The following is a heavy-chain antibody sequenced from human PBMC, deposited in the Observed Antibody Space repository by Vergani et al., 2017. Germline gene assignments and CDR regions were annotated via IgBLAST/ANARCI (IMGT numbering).Heavy chain of an antibody. CDR2: INADNGNT. J-gene: IGHJ4*02. Sequence: QVQLVQSGAEVKKPGASVKVSCKASGYTFTTYAMHWVRQAPGQRLEWMGWINADNGNTKYSQKFQGRVTITRDTSASTAYMELSSLRSEDTAVFYCARDRAGAGDYWGQGTLVTVSS. CDR3: ARDRAGAGDY. V-gene: IGHV1-3*01. CDR1: GYTFTTYA. D-gene: IGHD6-13*01.